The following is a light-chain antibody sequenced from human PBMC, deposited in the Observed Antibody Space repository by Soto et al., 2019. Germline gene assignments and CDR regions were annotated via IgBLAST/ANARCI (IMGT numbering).Light chain of an antibody. J-gene: IGKJ3*01. CDR1: QSVLYSSNNNNY. CDR3: QQYYTTPFT. Sequence: DIVMTQSPDSLAVSLGERATINCKSSQSVLYSSNNNNYLAWYQQKPGQPPKLLIYWASTRESGVPDRFSGSGSGTDFTLTISSLQAEDVAVYYCQQYYTTPFTFGPGTKGIS. CDR2: WAS. V-gene: IGKV4-1*01.